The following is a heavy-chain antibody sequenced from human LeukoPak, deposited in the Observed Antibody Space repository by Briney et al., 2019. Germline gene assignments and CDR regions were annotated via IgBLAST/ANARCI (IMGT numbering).Heavy chain of an antibody. CDR1: GGSISSYY. CDR3: ARVRIAMVRGVIISGNWFDP. Sequence: TSETLSLTCTVSGGSISSYYWSWIRQPPGKGLEWIGYISYSGSTNFNPSLKSRVTISVDTSKNQFSLKLSSVTAADTAVYYCARVRIAMVRGVIISGNWFDPWGQGTLVTVSS. J-gene: IGHJ5*02. D-gene: IGHD3-10*01. CDR2: ISYSGST. V-gene: IGHV4-59*12.